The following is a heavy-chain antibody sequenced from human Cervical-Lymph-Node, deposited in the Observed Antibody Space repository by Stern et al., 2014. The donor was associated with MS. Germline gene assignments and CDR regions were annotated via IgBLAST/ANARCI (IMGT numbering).Heavy chain of an antibody. V-gene: IGHV1-2*06. CDR1: GYSFTGYY. CDR2: IDPNSGGA. J-gene: IGHJ6*02. Sequence: GQLVEFGAEVKKPGASVKGSCKASGYSFTGYYIHWVRRAPGQGLEWMGRIDPNSGGAIYAQRFQGGFTLTRDTSISTTYMELSSLRSDDTAIYYCARQYCSGGKCHSSAYNYNGMDVWGQGTTVTVSS. CDR3: ARQYCSGGKCHSSAYNYNGMDV. D-gene: IGHD2-15*01.